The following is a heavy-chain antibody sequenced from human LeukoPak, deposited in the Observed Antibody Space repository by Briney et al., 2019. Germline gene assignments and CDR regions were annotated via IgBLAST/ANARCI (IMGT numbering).Heavy chain of an antibody. D-gene: IGHD5-18*01. CDR2: IYHSGST. V-gene: IGHV4-59*12. CDR1: GGSISTYY. CDR3: ARVRGAQLWSHYFDY. Sequence: SETLSLTCTVSGGSISTYYWNWIRQPPGKGLEWIGYIYHSGSTNYNPSLQSRVTISVDRSKNQFSLKLSSVTAADTAVYYCARVRGAQLWSHYFDYWGQGTLVTVSS. J-gene: IGHJ4*02.